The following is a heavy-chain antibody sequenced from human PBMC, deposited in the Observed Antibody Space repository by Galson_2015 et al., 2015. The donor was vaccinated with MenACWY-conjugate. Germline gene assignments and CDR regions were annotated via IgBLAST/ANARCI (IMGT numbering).Heavy chain of an antibody. J-gene: IGHJ4*02. V-gene: IGHV1-18*01. CDR3: ARRELRNVWYMPDY. CDR2: VGGYVGNT. CDR1: GYAFTTSD. D-gene: IGHD6-19*01. Sequence: SVKVSCKASGYAFTTSDVTWVRLTPGHGLEWVGWVGGYVGNTKYAQKFQGRVTITRDTSTNTTYMEMRSLRSDDTAIYYCARRELRNVWYMPDYCGQGTLVTVAS.